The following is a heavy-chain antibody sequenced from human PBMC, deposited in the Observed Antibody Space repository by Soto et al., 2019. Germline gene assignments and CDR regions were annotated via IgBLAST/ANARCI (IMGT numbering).Heavy chain of an antibody. D-gene: IGHD6-13*01. V-gene: IGHV4-61*08. J-gene: IGHJ4*02. CDR1: GGSISSGGYY. CDR2: IYYSGST. CDR3: ARRYSSSFDY. Sequence: SETLSLTCTVSGGSISSGGYYWSWIRQPPGKGLEWIGYIYYSGSTNYNPSLKSRVTISVDTSKNQFSLKLSSVTAADTAVYYCARRYSSSFDYWGQGTLVTVSS.